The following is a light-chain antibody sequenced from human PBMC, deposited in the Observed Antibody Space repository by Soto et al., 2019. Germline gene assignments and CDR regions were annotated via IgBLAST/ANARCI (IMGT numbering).Light chain of an antibody. CDR3: SSYGGSSSALSV. V-gene: IGLV2-14*03. Sequence: QSVLTQPASVSGSPGQSITISCTGTSSDVGGSKYVSWYQQHPGQAPTLMIYDVSNRPSGISDRFSGAKSGYTASLTISGLQTEDEADYYCSSYGGSSSALSVFGTGTKLTVL. CDR2: DVS. J-gene: IGLJ1*01. CDR1: SSDVGGSKY.